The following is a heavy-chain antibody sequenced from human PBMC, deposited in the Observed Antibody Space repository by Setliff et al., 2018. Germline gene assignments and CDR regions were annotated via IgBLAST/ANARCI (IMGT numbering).Heavy chain of an antibody. CDR1: GFTFGDYA. J-gene: IGHJ5*02. CDR3: TYYCSSTSCYRDLDWFDP. CDR2: IRSKAYGGTT. Sequence: LRLSCAASGFTFGDYAMSWVRQAPGKGLEWVGFIRSKAYGGTTEYAASVKGRFTISRDDSKSIAYLQMNSLKTQDTAVYYCTYYCSSTSCYRDLDWFDPWGQGTLVTVSS. V-gene: IGHV3-49*04. D-gene: IGHD2-2*01.